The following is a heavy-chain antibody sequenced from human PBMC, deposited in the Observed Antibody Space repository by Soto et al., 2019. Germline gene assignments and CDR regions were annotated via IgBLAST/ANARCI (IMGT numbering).Heavy chain of an antibody. D-gene: IGHD3-22*01. Sequence: PGESLKISCKGSGYSFTSYWIGWVRQMPGKGLEWMGIIYPGDSQTYYSPSFRGHVTISVTKSITTVFLQWSSLRASDTAMYYCARQIYDSDTGPNFQYYFDSWGQGNPVTVSS. V-gene: IGHV5-51*01. CDR3: ARQIYDSDTGPNFQYYFDS. CDR2: IYPGDSQT. J-gene: IGHJ4*02. CDR1: GYSFTSYW.